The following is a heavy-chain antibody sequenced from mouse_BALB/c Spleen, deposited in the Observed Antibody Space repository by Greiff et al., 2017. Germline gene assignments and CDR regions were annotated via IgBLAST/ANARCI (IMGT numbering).Heavy chain of an antibody. CDR1: GYTFSSYW. CDR3: ASGDGYLYAMDY. D-gene: IGHD2-3*01. J-gene: IGHJ4*01. Sequence: VQLQQSGAELMKPGASVKISCKATGYTFSSYWIEWVKQRPGHGLEWIGEILPGSGSTNYNEKFKGKATFTADTSSNTAYMQLSSLTSEDSAVYYCASGDGYLYAMDYWGQGTSVTVSS. CDR2: ILPGSGST. V-gene: IGHV1-9*01.